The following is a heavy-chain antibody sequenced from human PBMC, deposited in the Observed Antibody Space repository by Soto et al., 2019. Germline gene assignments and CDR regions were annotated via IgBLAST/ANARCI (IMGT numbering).Heavy chain of an antibody. CDR3: ARDGSDCSGGSCLPYFDI. D-gene: IGHD2-15*01. V-gene: IGHV4-30-4*01. CDR1: GGSISSGDYY. Sequence: PSETLSLTCTVSGGSISSGDYYWSWIRQPPGKGLEWIGYIYYSGSTYYNPSLKSRVTISVDTSKNQFSLKLSSVTAADTAVYYCARDGSDCSGGSCLPYFDIWGQGTMVTVSS. J-gene: IGHJ3*02. CDR2: IYYSGST.